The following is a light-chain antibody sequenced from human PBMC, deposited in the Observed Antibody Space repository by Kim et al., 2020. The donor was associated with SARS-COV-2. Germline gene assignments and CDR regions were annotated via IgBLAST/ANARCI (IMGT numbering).Light chain of an antibody. V-gene: IGLV6-57*02. Sequence: KTVPISCNVRSGSIANNSVQRYELRPGSAPTTVIYEDNQRPSGVPNRFSDTNNSSSSAASLTISGLRTEDEANYYCQSYDSSSPMVFGGGTQLTVL. CDR1: SGSIANNS. J-gene: IGLJ2*01. CDR3: QSYDSSSPMV. CDR2: EDN.